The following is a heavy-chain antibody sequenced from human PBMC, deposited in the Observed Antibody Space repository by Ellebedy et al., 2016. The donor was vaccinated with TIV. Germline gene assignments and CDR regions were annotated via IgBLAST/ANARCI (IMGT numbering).Heavy chain of an antibody. CDR3: ERGLWFGDQIYYFDY. J-gene: IGHJ4*02. V-gene: IGHV1-69*13. D-gene: IGHD3-10*01. Sequence: AASVKVSCKASGGTLSIYTLSWVRQAPGQGLEWMGGFIPAFRRADYAQKFQGRVTITADESTKTADMELTSLTSEDTAMYFCERGLWFGDQIYYFDYWGQGTLVTVST. CDR2: FIPAFRRA. CDR1: GGTLSIYT.